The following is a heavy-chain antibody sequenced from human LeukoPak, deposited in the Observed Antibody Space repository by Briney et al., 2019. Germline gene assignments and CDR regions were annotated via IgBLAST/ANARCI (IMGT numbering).Heavy chain of an antibody. CDR3: ARGRFGDYYFDY. CDR2: IYSGGST. V-gene: IGHV3-66*01. CDR1: GFTVSSNY. D-gene: IGHD3-10*01. J-gene: IGHJ4*02. Sequence: GGSLRLSCAASGFTVSSNYMSWVRQAPGKGLEWVSFIYSGGSTYYADSVKGRFTISRDNSKNTLYLQMNSLRAEDTAVYYCARGRFGDYYFDYWGQGTLVTVSS.